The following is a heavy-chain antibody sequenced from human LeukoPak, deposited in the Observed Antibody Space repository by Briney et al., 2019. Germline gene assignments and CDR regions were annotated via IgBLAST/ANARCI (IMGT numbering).Heavy chain of an antibody. CDR3: ARVWEGYYYDSSGPFDP. CDR2: IYYSGST. V-gene: IGHV4-39*07. CDR1: GGSISSSSYY. D-gene: IGHD3-22*01. J-gene: IGHJ5*02. Sequence: PSETLSLTCTVSGGSISSSSYYWGWIRQPPGKGLEWIGSIYYSGSTYYNPSLKSRVTISVDTSKNQFSLKLSSVTAADTAVYYCARVWEGYYYDSSGPFDPWGQGTLVTVSS.